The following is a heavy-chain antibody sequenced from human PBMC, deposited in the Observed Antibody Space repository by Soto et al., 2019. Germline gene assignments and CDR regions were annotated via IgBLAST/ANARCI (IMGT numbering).Heavy chain of an antibody. D-gene: IGHD6-13*01. V-gene: IGHV4-4*02. CDR2: IYHSGST. CDR1: GGSISSSNW. CDR3: ARVLISSSWYYGMDV. J-gene: IGHJ6*02. Sequence: SETLSLTCAVSGGSISSSNWWSWVRQPPGKGLEWIGEIYHSGSTSYNPSLKSRVTISVDKSKNQFSLKMSSVTAADTAVYYCARVLISSSWYYGMDVWGQGTTVTVSS.